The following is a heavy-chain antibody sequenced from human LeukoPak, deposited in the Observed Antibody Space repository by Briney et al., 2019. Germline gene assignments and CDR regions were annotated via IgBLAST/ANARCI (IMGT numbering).Heavy chain of an antibody. CDR3: AKGTQDIVVVPAANGMDV. J-gene: IGHJ6*02. CDR2: ISSSGSGGST. CDR1: GVTLSSYA. Sequence: GGSRRLSCAASGVTLSSYAMSWARQAPGKGLEWVSGISSSGSGGSTYYADSVKGRFTISRDNSKNTLYLQMNSLRAEDTAVYYCAKGTQDIVVVPAANGMDVWGQGTTVTVSS. D-gene: IGHD2-2*01. V-gene: IGHV3-23*01.